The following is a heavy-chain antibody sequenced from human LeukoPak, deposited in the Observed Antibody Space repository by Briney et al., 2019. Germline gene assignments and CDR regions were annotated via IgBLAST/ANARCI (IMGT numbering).Heavy chain of an antibody. V-gene: IGHV3-74*01. Sequence: GGSLRLSCAASGFMFSYDWMHWARHTSGKGLMWVSRINNDGSSVSYEDSVKGRFSISRGNAKNTLYLQMNSLRDEDTGVYYCVTNPIGGTNYWGQGTLVTVSS. CDR1: GFMFSYDW. CDR3: VTNPIGGTNY. J-gene: IGHJ4*02. CDR2: INNDGSSV. D-gene: IGHD1-7*01.